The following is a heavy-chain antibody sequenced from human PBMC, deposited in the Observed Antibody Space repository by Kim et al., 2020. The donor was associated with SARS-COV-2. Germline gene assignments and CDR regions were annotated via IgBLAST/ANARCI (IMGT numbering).Heavy chain of an antibody. Sequence: SETLSLTCAVYGGSFSGYYWSWIRQPPGKGLEWIGEINHSGSTNYNPSLKSRVTISVDTSKNQFSLKLSSVTAADTAVYYYARVSITMIVVVITPYYYYG. CDR1: GGSFSGYY. CDR3: ARVSITMIVVVITPYYYYG. J-gene: IGHJ6*01. D-gene: IGHD3-22*01. CDR2: INHSGST. V-gene: IGHV4-34*01.